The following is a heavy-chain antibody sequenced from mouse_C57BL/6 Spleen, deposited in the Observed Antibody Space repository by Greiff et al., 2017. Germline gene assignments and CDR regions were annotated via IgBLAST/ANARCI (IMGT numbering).Heavy chain of an antibody. CDR3: ARKGYETFQGYFDV. J-gene: IGHJ1*03. CDR1: GYTFTSYW. D-gene: IGHD2-2*01. Sequence: QVQLQQPGAELVKPGASVKLSCKASGYTFTSYWMHWVKQRPGQGLEWIGMIHPNSGSTNYNEKFKSKATLTVDKSSSTAYMQLSSLTSEDSAVYYCARKGYETFQGYFDVWGTGTTVTVSS. CDR2: IHPNSGST. V-gene: IGHV1-64*01.